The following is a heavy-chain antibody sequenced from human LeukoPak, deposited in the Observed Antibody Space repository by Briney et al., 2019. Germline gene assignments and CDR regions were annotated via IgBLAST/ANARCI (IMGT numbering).Heavy chain of an antibody. CDR1: GYTFTRYY. CDR3: ARAYSSAWYPAGAY. Sequence: GASVKVSCKASGYTFTRYYIHWVRQAPGQGLEWMGIINPSGGSTNYAQKFQGRVTMTRDTSTSTVYMELSSLRSEDTAVYYCARAYSSAWYPAGAYWGQGTLVTVPS. CDR2: INPSGGST. J-gene: IGHJ4*02. D-gene: IGHD6-19*01. V-gene: IGHV1-46*01.